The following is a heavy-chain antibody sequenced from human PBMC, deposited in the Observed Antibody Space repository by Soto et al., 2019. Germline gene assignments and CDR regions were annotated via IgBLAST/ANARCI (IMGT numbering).Heavy chain of an antibody. CDR2: MNPYNGNT. Sequence: SVKVSCKASGYTFNTYDIYWMRQATGQGLEWMGWMNPYNGNTGYAQKFQGRVTVTRNTSISTVYMELSGLRPDDTAVYYCARRKERSGPHYFDYWGQGSKVTVSS. V-gene: IGHV1-8*01. D-gene: IGHD6-25*01. CDR3: ARRKERSGPHYFDY. J-gene: IGHJ4*02. CDR1: GYTFNTYD.